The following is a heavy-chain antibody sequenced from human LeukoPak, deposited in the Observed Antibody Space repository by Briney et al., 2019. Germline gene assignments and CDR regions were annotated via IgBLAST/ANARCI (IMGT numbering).Heavy chain of an antibody. Sequence: ASVKVSCKASGYTFTGYYMHWVRQAPGQGLEWMGCINPNSGGTSYAQKFQGRVTMTRDTSISTAYMELNRLRSGDTAVYYCARGGGFSYGDRYYYYYMDVWGKGTTVTISS. CDR2: INPNSGGT. J-gene: IGHJ6*03. V-gene: IGHV1-2*02. CDR1: GYTFTGYY. CDR3: ARGGGFSYGDRYYYYYMDV. D-gene: IGHD5-18*01.